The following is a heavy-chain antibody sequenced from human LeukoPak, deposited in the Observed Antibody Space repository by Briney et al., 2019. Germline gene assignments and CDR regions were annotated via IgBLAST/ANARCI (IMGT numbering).Heavy chain of an antibody. CDR3: AKDVAAGLVSYYFDY. Sequence: GGSLRLSCAASGFTFDDYAMHWVRQAPRKGLEWVSGISWNSGSIGYADSVKGRFTISRDNAKNSLYLQMNSLRAEDMALYYCAKDVAAGLVSYYFDYWGQGTLVTVSS. CDR1: GFTFDDYA. CDR2: ISWNSGSI. J-gene: IGHJ4*02. D-gene: IGHD6-13*01. V-gene: IGHV3-9*03.